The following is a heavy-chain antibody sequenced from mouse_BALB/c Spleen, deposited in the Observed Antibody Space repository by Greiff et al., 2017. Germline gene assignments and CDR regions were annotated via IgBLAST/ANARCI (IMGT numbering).Heavy chain of an antibody. CDR3: ARVNGYYGAMDY. Sequence: VQLVESGGGLVQPGGSRKLSCAASGFTFSSFGMHWVRQAPEKGLEWVAYISSGSSTIYYADTVKGRFTISRDNPKNTLFLQMTSLRSEDTAMYYCARVNGYYGAMDYWGQGTSVTVSS. CDR2: ISSGSSTI. CDR1: GFTFSSFG. J-gene: IGHJ4*01. D-gene: IGHD2-3*01. V-gene: IGHV5-17*02.